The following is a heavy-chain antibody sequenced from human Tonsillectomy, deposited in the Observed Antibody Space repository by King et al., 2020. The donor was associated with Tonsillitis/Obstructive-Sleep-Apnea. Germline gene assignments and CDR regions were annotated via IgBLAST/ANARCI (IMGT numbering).Heavy chain of an antibody. J-gene: IGHJ6*04. CDR1: GGSISSSSYY. CDR3: AQKDV. Sequence: QLQESGPGLVKPSETLSLTCTVSGGSISSSSYYWGGIRQPPGKGLEGIGVICYSGSTFYNPSLKSRVTISVDTSKNQFSLKLSSVTAADTAVYYCAQKDVWGKGTTVTVSS. CDR2: ICYSGST. V-gene: IGHV4-39*01.